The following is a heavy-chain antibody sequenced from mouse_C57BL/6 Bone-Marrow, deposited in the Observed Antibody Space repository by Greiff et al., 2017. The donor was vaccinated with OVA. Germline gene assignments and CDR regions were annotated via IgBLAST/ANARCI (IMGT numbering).Heavy chain of an antibody. J-gene: IGHJ2*01. CDR3: ERHYYSNYFDY. V-gene: IGHV5-15*01. CDR1: GFTFSDYG. D-gene: IGHD2-5*01. CDR2: ISNLAYSI. Sequence: EVKLMESGGGLVQPGGSLKLSCAASGFTFSDYGMAWVRQAPRKGPEWVALISNLAYSIYYADTVTGRFTISRENAKNTLYLEMSSLRSEDTAMYYCERHYYSNYFDYWGQGTTLTVSS.